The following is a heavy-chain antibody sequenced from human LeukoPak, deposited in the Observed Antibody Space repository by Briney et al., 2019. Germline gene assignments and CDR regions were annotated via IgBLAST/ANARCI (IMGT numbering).Heavy chain of an antibody. CDR1: GFTFSS. CDR3: ARASPNTRSFDY. D-gene: IGHD2-15*01. CDR2: ISSGSSTI. V-gene: IGHV3-48*02. J-gene: IGHJ4*02. Sequence: PGGSLRLSCAASGFTFSSMNWVRQAPGKGLEWVSYISSGSSTIYYADSVKGRFTIFRDNAKNSLYLQMNSLGDEDTAVYYCARASPNTRSFDYWGQGTLVTVSS.